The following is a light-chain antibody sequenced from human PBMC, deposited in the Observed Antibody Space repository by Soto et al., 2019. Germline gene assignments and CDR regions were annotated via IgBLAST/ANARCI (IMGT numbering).Light chain of an antibody. CDR2: GNN. Sequence: QPVLTQPPSVSGAPGQRVTISCTGNSSNIGAGYDVHWYQQLPGTAPKLLIFGNNNRPSGVPDRFSGSKSGTSASLAITGLQPGDEADYYCQSYGSSPLFGGGTQLTVL. V-gene: IGLV1-40*01. CDR3: QSYGSSPL. CDR1: SSNIGAGYD. J-gene: IGLJ2*01.